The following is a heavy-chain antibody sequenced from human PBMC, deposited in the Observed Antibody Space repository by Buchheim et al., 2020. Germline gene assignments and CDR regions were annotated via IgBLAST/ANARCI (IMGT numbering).Heavy chain of an antibody. J-gene: IGHJ4*02. CDR1: GGSISSGDYY. D-gene: IGHD3-16*02. V-gene: IGHV4-30-4*01. Sequence: QVQLQESGPGLVKPSQTLSLTCTVSGGSISSGDYYWSWIRQPPGKGLEWIGYIYYSGSTYYNPSLKSRVPISVDTSKNQFSLKLSSVTAADTAVYYCARALHPGGDYVWGSYHFDYWGQGTL. CDR3: ARALHPGGDYVWGSYHFDY. CDR2: IYYSGST.